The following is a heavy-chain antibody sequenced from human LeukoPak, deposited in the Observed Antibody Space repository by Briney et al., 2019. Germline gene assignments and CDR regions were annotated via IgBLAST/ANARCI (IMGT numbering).Heavy chain of an antibody. CDR3: ATPPRGLRLGLFDY. CDR2: INHSGGT. D-gene: IGHD3-16*01. V-gene: IGHV4-34*01. J-gene: IGHJ4*02. Sequence: PSETLSLTCAVYGGSFGSYYRSWIRQPPGKGLEWIGEINHSGGTKYNPSLKSRVTISVDTSKNQFSLKLSSMTAADTAVYYCATPPRGLRLGLFDYWGQGTLVTVSS. CDR1: GGSFGSYY.